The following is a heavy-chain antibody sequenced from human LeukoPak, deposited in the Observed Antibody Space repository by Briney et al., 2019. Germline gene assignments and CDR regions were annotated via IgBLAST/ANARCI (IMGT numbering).Heavy chain of an antibody. D-gene: IGHD2-8*02. CDR2: ISDRGTDT. V-gene: IGHV3-23*01. CDR1: GFTFNSYA. Sequence: QPGGSLRLSSAASGFTFNSYAMSWVRQAPGKGLEWVSCISDRGTDTFYAESVKGRFTISRDNSENTLDLQMHSLRVEDTAVYYCVKGTGFYWTRGDYWGQGTLLTVAS. CDR3: VKGTGFYWTRGDY. J-gene: IGHJ4*02.